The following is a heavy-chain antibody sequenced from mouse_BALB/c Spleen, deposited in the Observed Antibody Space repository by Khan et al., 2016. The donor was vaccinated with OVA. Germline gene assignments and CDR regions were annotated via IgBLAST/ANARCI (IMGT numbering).Heavy chain of an antibody. Sequence: QVRLQQSGADLVKPGASVKLSCKASGYIFTSYYMYWVKQRPGQGLEWIGEITPNNGDTNFNEKFKTKATLTVDKSSSTAHMQLSSLTSEDAAVYYCTRSGCGAMPYWGQGTRVTVSA. J-gene: IGHJ3*01. CDR1: GYIFTSYY. CDR3: TRSGCGAMPY. D-gene: IGHD6-1*01. V-gene: IGHV1-53*01. CDR2: ITPNNGDT.